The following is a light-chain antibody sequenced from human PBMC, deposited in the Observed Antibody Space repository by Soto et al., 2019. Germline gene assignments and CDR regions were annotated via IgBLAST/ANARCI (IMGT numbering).Light chain of an antibody. Sequence: DIKLTPSPSNISASVGHSITITCRASQTISTWLAWYQHKPGKAPNLLIYDASTLMSGVPSRFSGSGSGTEFTLTISSLQPGDFATYYCQQSETYPLTFGQGTRVEIK. CDR1: QTISTW. V-gene: IGKV1-5*01. CDR3: QQSETYPLT. J-gene: IGKJ5*01. CDR2: DAS.